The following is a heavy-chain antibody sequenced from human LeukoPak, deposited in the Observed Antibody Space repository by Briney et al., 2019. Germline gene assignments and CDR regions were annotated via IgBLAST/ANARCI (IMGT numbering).Heavy chain of an antibody. CDR2: IYSDNT. J-gene: IGHJ4*02. Sequence: GGSLRLSCAASGFTVSSNSMSWVRQAPGKGLEWVSFIYSDNTHYSDSVKGRFTISRDNSKNTLYLQMNSLRAEDTAVYYCAKDHWLVLDYWGQGTLITVSS. CDR1: GFTVSSNS. V-gene: IGHV3-53*01. CDR3: AKDHWLVLDY. D-gene: IGHD6-19*01.